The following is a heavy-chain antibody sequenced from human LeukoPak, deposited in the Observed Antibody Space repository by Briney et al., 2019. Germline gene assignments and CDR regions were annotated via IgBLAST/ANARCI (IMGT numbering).Heavy chain of an antibody. CDR2: ISSSGSTI. J-gene: IGHJ4*02. CDR3: ARDRYSGFETHFDY. Sequence: GGSLRLSCAASGFTFSDYYMSWIRQAPGKGLEWVSYISSSGSTIYYADSVKGRFTISRDNARNSLYLQMNSLRAEDTAVYYCARDRYSGFETHFDYWGQGTLVTVSS. V-gene: IGHV3-11*04. CDR1: GFTFSDYY. D-gene: IGHD5-12*01.